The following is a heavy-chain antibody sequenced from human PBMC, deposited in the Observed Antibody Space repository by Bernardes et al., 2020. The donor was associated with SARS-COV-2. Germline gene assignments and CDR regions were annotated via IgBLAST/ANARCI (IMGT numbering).Heavy chain of an antibody. D-gene: IGHD4-17*01. CDR2: IRSKPKGYAT. V-gene: IGHV3-73*01. J-gene: IGHJ4*02. Sequence: VWSLSLSCAASGFNFSGSAIQWVRQPSGRGLEWIGRIRSKPKGYATTYAASLKGRFVISRDDSRNTAYLQIHSLKVEDTAVYYCTGDYLYWDQGTLVSVSS. CDR3: TGDYLY. CDR1: GFNFSGSA.